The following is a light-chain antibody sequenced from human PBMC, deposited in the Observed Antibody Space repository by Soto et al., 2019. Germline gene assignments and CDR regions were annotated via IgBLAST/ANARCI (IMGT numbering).Light chain of an antibody. Sequence: DIQMTQSPSSLSASVGDRVTITCRASQSISSNLNWYQQKPGKAPKVLIYAASSLQSGVPSRFSGSGSGTDFTVTISSLQPEDFATYYCQQSYSTPPYTFVQVTKLEIK. CDR1: QSISSN. J-gene: IGKJ2*01. CDR3: QQSYSTPPYT. CDR2: AAS. V-gene: IGKV1-39*01.